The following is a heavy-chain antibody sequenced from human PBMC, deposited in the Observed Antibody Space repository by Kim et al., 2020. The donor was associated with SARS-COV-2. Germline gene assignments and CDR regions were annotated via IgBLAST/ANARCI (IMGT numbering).Heavy chain of an antibody. CDR1: GGSFSGYY. D-gene: IGHD3-10*01. V-gene: IGHV4-34*01. Sequence: SETLSLTCAVYGGSFSGYYWSWIRQPPGKGLDWIGEINHSGSTNYNPSLKSRVTISVDTSKNQLSLKLSSVTAADTAVYYCARVTTPSKLLCSAELRRY. CDR2: INHSGST. CDR3: ARVTTPSKLLCSAELRRY. J-gene: IGHJ2*01.